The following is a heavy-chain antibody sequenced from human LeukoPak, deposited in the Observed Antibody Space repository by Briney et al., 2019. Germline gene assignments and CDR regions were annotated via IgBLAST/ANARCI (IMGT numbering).Heavy chain of an antibody. J-gene: IGHJ4*02. CDR3: ARWYYDTSGRYFDY. V-gene: IGHV4-34*01. CDR2: INHSGST. Sequence: SENLSLTCAVYGGSFTDYYWSWIRQPPGKGLEWIGEINHSGSTNYNPSLKSRVTISVDKSKNQFSLKLCSVTAADTAVYYCARWYYDTSGRYFDYWGQGALVTVSS. D-gene: IGHD3-22*01. CDR1: GGSFTDYY.